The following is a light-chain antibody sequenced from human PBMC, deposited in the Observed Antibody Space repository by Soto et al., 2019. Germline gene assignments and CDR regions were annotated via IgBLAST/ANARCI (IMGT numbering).Light chain of an antibody. J-gene: IGKJ4*01. CDR3: QQYYSVPVT. V-gene: IGKV4-1*01. CDR1: QSVLYSSDNKNQ. Sequence: DIVMTQSPDSLSVSLGERATINGKSSQSVLYSSDNKNQLAWYLQKPGQPPKLLIYWASNRESGVPERFSGSGSGTEFTLTITNLQAEDVAVYYCQQYYSVPVTFGGGTKVEI. CDR2: WAS.